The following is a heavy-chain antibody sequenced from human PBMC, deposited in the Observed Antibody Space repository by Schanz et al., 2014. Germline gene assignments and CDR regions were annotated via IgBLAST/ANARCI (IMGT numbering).Heavy chain of an antibody. CDR3: AKEKEEVAADGSFFDY. D-gene: IGHD6-13*01. Sequence: VQLLESGGGLVQPGGSLRLSCAASGFTFRVFAMNWVRQTPGKGLEWVSTLSGSGAGTFYADSVKGRFTISRDNSKNTVNLQMNSLRAEDTAVYYCAKEKEEVAADGSFFDYWGQGTLVTVSS. CDR1: GFTFRVFA. J-gene: IGHJ4*02. V-gene: IGHV3-23*01. CDR2: LSGSGAGT.